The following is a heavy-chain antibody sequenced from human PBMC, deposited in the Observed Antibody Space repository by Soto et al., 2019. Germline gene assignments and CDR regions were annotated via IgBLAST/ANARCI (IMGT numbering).Heavy chain of an antibody. V-gene: IGHV1-8*01. CDR1: GHNFTNFD. Sequence: GASVKGSCKTSGHNFTNFDINWVRQAPGRGLVWMGWMNPSSGETGSAQNFQGRVTMTRDISTRTFFMQLTSLRSEDTAIYYCARLAEYCNVIKPSCNFHFSGRG. CDR3: ARLAEYCNVIKPSCNFHF. CDR2: MNPSSGET. J-gene: IGHJ2*01. D-gene: IGHD3-10*01.